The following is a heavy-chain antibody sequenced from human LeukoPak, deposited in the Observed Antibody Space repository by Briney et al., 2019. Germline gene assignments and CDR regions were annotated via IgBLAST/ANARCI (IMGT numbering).Heavy chain of an antibody. J-gene: IGHJ4*02. CDR1: GFSFSSHW. CDR3: ARDGVRDGLYFDY. D-gene: IGHD5-24*01. CDR2: INQDGSEK. V-gene: IGHV3-7*01. Sequence: GGSLRLSCAASGFSFSSHWMSWVRQAPGKGLEWVANINQDGSEKNNVDSVKGRFTISRDNAKNSLYLQMNSLRAEDTDVYYCARDGVRDGLYFDYWGQGTPVTVSS.